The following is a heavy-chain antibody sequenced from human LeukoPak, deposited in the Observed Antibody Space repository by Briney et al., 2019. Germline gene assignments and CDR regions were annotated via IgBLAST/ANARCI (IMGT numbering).Heavy chain of an antibody. J-gene: IGHJ6*02. CDR3: ARGRVLRFLEWLDGMDV. V-gene: IGHV4-59*01. D-gene: IGHD3-3*01. Sequence: PSETLSLTCTVSGGSISSYYWSWIRQPPGKGLEWIGYIYYSGSTNYNPSLKSRVTISVDTSKNQFSLKLSSVTAADTAVYYCARGRVLRFLEWLDGMDVWGQGTTVTVSS. CDR2: IYYSGST. CDR1: GGSISSYY.